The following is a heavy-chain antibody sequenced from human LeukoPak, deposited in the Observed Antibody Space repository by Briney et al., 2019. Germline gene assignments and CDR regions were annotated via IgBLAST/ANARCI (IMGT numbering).Heavy chain of an antibody. CDR2: IRFDGSNK. V-gene: IGHV3-30*02. J-gene: IGHJ4*02. CDR3: AKDLTMIRGFSY. Sequence: GGSLRLSCAASGFTFSSYVMNWVRQAPGKGLEWVAFIRFDGSNKYYADSVKGRFTISRDNSKNTLYLQMNSLRAEDTAVYYCAKDLTMIRGFSYRGQGTLVTVSS. CDR1: GFTFSSYV. D-gene: IGHD3-10*01.